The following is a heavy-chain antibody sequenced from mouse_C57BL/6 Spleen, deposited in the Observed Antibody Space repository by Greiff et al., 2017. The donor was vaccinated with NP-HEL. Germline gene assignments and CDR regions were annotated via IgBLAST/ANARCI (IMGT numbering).Heavy chain of an antibody. CDR3: ARNGLDYDENYFDY. CDR2: IWSGGST. D-gene: IGHD2-4*01. V-gene: IGHV2-2*01. CDR1: GFSLTSYG. J-gene: IGHJ2*01. Sequence: QVQLQQSGPGLVQPSQSLSITCTVSGFSLTSYGVHWVRQSPGKGLEWLGVIWSGGSTDYNAAFISRLSISKDNSKSQVFFKMNSLQADDTAIYYCARNGLDYDENYFDYWGQGTTLTVSS.